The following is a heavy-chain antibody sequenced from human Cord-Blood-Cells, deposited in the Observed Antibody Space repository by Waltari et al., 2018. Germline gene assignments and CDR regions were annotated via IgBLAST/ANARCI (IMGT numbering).Heavy chain of an antibody. CDR3: AKDSDFWSGYYGAFDI. CDR2: ISWNSGSI. V-gene: IGHV3-9*01. D-gene: IGHD3-3*01. CDR1: CFTFDDSA. J-gene: IGHJ3*02. Sequence: VQLVESGGCLVQPGRSLRLSCAASCFTFDDSAMHWVRPATGKGLEWVSGISWNSGSIGYADSVKGRFTISRDNAKNSLYLQMNSLRAEDTALYYCAKDSDFWSGYYGAFDIWGQGTMVTVSS.